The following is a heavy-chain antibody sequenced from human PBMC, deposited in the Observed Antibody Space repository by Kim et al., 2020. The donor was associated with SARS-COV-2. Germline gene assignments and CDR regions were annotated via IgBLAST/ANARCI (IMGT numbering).Heavy chain of an antibody. CDR1: GFRFSSYA. D-gene: IGHD3-3*01. CDR2: ISGDGSTT. CDR3: AKDRAINDDFWTGYFDY. J-gene: IGHJ4*02. V-gene: IGHV3-23*01. Sequence: GGSLRLSCAASGFRFSSYAMSWVRQSPGKGLEWISAISGDGSTTYYADSLKGRFTISRDTSKNTLYLQMNSKRTEDTVVYYCAKDRAINDDFWTGYFDYWGQGTLVTVSS.